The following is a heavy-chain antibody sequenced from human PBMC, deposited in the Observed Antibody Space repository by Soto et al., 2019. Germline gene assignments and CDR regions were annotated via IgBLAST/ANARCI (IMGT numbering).Heavy chain of an antibody. J-gene: IGHJ3*01. CDR1: GFNFNIYS. CDR3: ARGVTYGFDA. D-gene: IGHD2-21*02. Sequence: GGSLRLSCGASGFNFNIYSMNWVRQAPGKGLEWVSYMTSDSKTIHYADSVKGRFSISRDNAKNSLYLQMNSLRAEDTAVYYCARGVTYGFDAWGQGTMVTVSS. CDR2: MTSDSKTI. V-gene: IGHV3-48*01.